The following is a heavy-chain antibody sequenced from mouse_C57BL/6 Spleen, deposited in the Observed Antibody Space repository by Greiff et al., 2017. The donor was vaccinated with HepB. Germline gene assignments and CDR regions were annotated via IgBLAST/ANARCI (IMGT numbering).Heavy chain of an antibody. CDR3: ARGLGSSSLAY. V-gene: IGHV5-17*01. D-gene: IGHD1-1*01. CDR1: GFTFSDYG. CDR2: ISSGSSTI. J-gene: IGHJ3*01. Sequence: DVMLVESGGGLVKPGGSLKLSCAASGFTFSDYGMHWVRQAPEKGLEWVAYISSGSSTIYYADTVKGRFTISRDHAKNTLFLQMTSLRSEDTAMYYCARGLGSSSLAYWGQGTLVTVSA.